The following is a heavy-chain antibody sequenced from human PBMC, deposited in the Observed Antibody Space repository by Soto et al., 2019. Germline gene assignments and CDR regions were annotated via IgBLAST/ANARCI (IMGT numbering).Heavy chain of an antibody. J-gene: IGHJ4*02. Sequence: SETLSLTCTVSTDSSSFTNSYWGWIRQPPGKGLQWIGSSSYNGGTFYNPSLKGRVVISFDTSKKQSSLQVTSVTAADTAVYFCARYRIEVVWRVFGFWGQGSPGTVSS. CDR2: SSYNGGT. V-gene: IGHV4-39*01. D-gene: IGHD2-21*01. CDR3: ARYRIEVVWRVFGF. CDR1: TDSSSFTNSY.